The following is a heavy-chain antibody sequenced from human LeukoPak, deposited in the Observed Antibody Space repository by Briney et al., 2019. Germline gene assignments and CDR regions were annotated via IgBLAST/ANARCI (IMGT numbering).Heavy chain of an antibody. V-gene: IGHV4-59*12. D-gene: IGHD1-26*01. Sequence: PSETLSLTCTVSGGSISSYYWSWIRQPPGKGLEWIGYIYYSGSTNYNPSLKSRVTISVDTSKNQFSLKLSSVTAADTAVYYCARGAGATKSDYWGQGTLVTVSS. CDR1: GGSISSYY. CDR3: ARGAGATKSDY. CDR2: IYYSGST. J-gene: IGHJ4*02.